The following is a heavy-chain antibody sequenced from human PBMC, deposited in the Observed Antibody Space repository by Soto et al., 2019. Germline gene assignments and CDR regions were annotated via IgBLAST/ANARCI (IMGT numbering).Heavy chain of an antibody. D-gene: IGHD1-26*01. V-gene: IGHV3-23*01. Sequence: LRLSCAASGFTFSSYAMSWVRQAPGKGLEWVSAISGSGGSTYYADSVKGRFTISRDNSKNTLYLQMNSLRAEDTAVYYCASIVGATPDAFDIWGQGTMVTVSS. CDR1: GFTFSSYA. CDR2: ISGSGGST. J-gene: IGHJ3*02. CDR3: ASIVGATPDAFDI.